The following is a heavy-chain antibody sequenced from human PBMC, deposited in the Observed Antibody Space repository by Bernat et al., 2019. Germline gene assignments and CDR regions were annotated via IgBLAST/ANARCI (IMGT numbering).Heavy chain of an antibody. Sequence: QVQLVESGGGVVQPGRSLRLSCAASGFTFSSYGMHWVRQAPGKGLEWVAVIWYDGSNKYYADSVKGRFTISRDNSKNTPYLQMNSLRAEDTAVYYCARGDGDYYFDYWGQGTLVTVSS. D-gene: IGHD7-27*01. CDR2: IWYDGSNK. CDR3: ARGDGDYYFDY. J-gene: IGHJ4*02. V-gene: IGHV3-33*01. CDR1: GFTFSSYG.